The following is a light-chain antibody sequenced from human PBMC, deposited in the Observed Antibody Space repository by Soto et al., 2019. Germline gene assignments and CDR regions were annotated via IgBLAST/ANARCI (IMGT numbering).Light chain of an antibody. CDR1: NSDVGAYNW. Sequence: QSVLTQPASVSGTPGQSITISCTGTNSDVGAYNWVSWYQQHPGKAPKLMIYDVSSRPSGVSNRFSGSKSGNTASLTISGLQAEDEADYFCSSQTSIYIVVFGGGTQLTVL. CDR2: DVS. J-gene: IGLJ2*01. CDR3: SSQTSIYIVV. V-gene: IGLV2-14*03.